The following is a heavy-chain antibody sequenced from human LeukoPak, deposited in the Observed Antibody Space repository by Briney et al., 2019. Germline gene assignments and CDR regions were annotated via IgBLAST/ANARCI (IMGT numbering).Heavy chain of an antibody. D-gene: IGHD3-9*01. CDR3: ARRTTYFGWIPSESPSCFDY. V-gene: IGHV4-38-2*02. CDR1: GFSISSGYY. J-gene: IGHJ4*02. Sequence: SSETLSLTCTVSGFSISSGYYWGWIRQPPGKGLEWIANIYHSGSTFYNPSLKSRVTISVDTSKNQFSLKLSSVTAADTAVYYCARRTTYFGWIPSESPSCFDYWGQGTLVTVSS. CDR2: IYHSGST.